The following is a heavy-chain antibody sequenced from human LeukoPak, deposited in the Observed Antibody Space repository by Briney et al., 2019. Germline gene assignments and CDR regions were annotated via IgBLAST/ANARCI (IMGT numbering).Heavy chain of an antibody. CDR3: ARGSTDY. V-gene: IGHV3-23*01. Sequence: GGSLRLSCTVSGFTLSSYEMSWIRQAPGKGLEWVSSIDYDGGSGHYADSVKGRFTISRDNSNNTLFLHLNSLRGEDTAVYYCARGSTDYWGQGTLVTVSS. J-gene: IGHJ4*02. CDR2: IDYDGGSG. D-gene: IGHD2-15*01. CDR1: GFTLSSYE.